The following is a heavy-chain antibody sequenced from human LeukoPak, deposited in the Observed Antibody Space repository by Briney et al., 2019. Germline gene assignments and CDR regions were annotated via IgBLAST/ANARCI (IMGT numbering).Heavy chain of an antibody. CDR2: ITSKAYGETT. V-gene: IGHV3-49*04. CDR1: GFTFINAW. Sequence: GGSLRLSCAASGFTFINAWMSWVRQAPGKGLEWVGFITSKAYGETTEYAASVKGRFTISRDDSKSIAYLQMNSLKTEDTAVYYCARMGGYDFFDYWGQGTLVIVSS. J-gene: IGHJ4*02. CDR3: ARMGGYDFFDY. D-gene: IGHD5-12*01.